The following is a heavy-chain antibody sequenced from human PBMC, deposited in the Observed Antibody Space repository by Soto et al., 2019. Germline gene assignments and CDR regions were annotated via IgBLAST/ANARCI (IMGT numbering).Heavy chain of an antibody. J-gene: IGHJ6*02. Sequence: GLLRLSCAASGFTFGSYGMHWVRQGPGKGLEWVAVIWYDGSNKYYADSVKGRFTISRDNSKNTLYLQMNSLRAEDTAVYYCARDGYCSGGSCYFGSSYYGMDVWGQGTTLTVAS. CDR1: GFTFGSYG. D-gene: IGHD2-15*01. CDR3: ARDGYCSGGSCYFGSSYYGMDV. CDR2: IWYDGSNK. V-gene: IGHV3-33*01.